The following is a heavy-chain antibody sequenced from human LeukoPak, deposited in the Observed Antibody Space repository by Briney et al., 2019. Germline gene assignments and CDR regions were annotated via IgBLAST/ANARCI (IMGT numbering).Heavy chain of an antibody. Sequence: ASVKVSCKASGYTFIGYYMHWVRQAPGQGLEWMGWINPNSGGTNYAQKFQGRVTMSRDTSISTAYMELSRLRSDDTAVYYCARDRCSGGSCYSNYYYYYMDVWGKGTTVTISS. V-gene: IGHV1-2*02. J-gene: IGHJ6*03. CDR3: ARDRCSGGSCYSNYYYYYMDV. D-gene: IGHD2-15*01. CDR2: INPNSGGT. CDR1: GYTFIGYY.